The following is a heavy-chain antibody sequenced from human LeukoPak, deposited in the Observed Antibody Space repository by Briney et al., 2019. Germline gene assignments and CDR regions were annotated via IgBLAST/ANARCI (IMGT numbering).Heavy chain of an antibody. V-gene: IGHV3-21*01. J-gene: IGHJ4*02. Sequence: PGGSLRLSCAASEFSFGNYAMSWVRQAPGKGLQWVSSISSGSSYIYYADSVRGRFTISRDNAKNSLYLQMNSLRGEDTAVYYCARGRAPVATNNYFDYWGQGTLVTVSS. CDR2: ISSGSSYI. D-gene: IGHD5-12*01. CDR3: ARGRAPVATNNYFDY. CDR1: EFSFGNYA.